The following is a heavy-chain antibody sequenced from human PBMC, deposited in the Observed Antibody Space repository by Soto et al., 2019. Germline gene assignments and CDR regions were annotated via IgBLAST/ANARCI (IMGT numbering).Heavy chain of an antibody. CDR1: GFTFSSYA. CDR2: ISGSGGST. D-gene: IGHD4-17*01. V-gene: IGHV3-23*01. CDR3: VKDRVVYGDYSTPGGY. J-gene: IGHJ4*02. Sequence: EVQLLESGGGLVQPGGSLRLSCAASGFTFSSYAMSWVRQAPGKGLEWVSAISGSGGSTYYADSVKGRFTISRDNSKNTLYLQMNSLRAEDTAVYYCVKDRVVYGDYSTPGGYWGQGTLVTVSS.